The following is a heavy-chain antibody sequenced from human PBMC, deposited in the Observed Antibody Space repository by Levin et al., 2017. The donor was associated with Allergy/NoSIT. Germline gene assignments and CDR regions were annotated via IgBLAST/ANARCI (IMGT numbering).Heavy chain of an antibody. Sequence: GGSLRLSCVASGFTFDDYAMHWVRQAPGKGLEWVSIINWNSGTIAYADSVKGWFTVSRDNAKNSLYLQMNSLRAEDTALYYCARDVYLGQWPPQYTMDVWGQGTTVTVS. D-gene: IGHD6-19*01. CDR3: ARDVYLGQWPPQYTMDV. CDR2: INWNSGTI. V-gene: IGHV3-9*01. CDR1: GFTFDDYA. J-gene: IGHJ6*02.